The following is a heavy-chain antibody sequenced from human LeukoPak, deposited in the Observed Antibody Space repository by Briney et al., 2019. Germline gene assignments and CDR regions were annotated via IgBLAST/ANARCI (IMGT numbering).Heavy chain of an antibody. Sequence: PGGSLRLSCAASGFTFSSYAMSWVRQAPGKGLEWVSAISGSGGSTYYADSMKGRFTISRDNSRNTLYLQMNSLRAEDTAVYYCARDRVEYSNSYFDDWGQGTLVTVSS. CDR2: ISGSGGST. CDR3: ARDRVEYSNSYFDD. CDR1: GFTFSSYA. V-gene: IGHV3-23*01. J-gene: IGHJ4*02. D-gene: IGHD6-6*01.